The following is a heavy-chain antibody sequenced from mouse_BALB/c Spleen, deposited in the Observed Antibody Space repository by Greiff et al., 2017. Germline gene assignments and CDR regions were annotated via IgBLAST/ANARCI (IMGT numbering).Heavy chain of an antibody. J-gene: IGHJ4*01. CDR2: IAPGSGST. V-gene: IGHV1S41*01. Sequence: DLVKPGASVKLSCKASGYTFTSYWINWIKQRPGQGLEWIGRIAPGSGSTYYNEMFKGKATLTVDTSSSTAYIQLISLSSEDSAVYFCASFHYYGYDAMDYWGQGTSVTVSS. CDR1: GYTFTSYW. D-gene: IGHD1-2*01. CDR3: ASFHYYGYDAMDY.